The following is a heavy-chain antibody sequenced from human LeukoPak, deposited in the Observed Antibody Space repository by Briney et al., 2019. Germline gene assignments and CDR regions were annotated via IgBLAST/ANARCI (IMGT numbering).Heavy chain of an antibody. J-gene: IGHJ6*03. CDR1: GYTFTSYG. V-gene: IGHV1-18*01. CDR3: ARLISNYNYYYMDV. Sequence: ASVKVSCKASGYTFTSYGISWVRQAPGQGLEWMGWISAYNGNTNYAQKLQGRVTMTTDTSTSTAYMELRSLRSDDTAVYYCARLISNYNYYYMDVWGKGTTVTVSS. D-gene: IGHD4-11*01. CDR2: ISAYNGNT.